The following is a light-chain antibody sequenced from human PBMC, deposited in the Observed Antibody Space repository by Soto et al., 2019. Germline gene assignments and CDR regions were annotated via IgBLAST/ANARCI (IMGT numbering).Light chain of an antibody. CDR3: QQSYSTFIFT. V-gene: IGKV1-39*01. CDR1: QSISSY. CDR2: AAS. Sequence: DIQMTQSPSSLSASVGDRVTITCRASQSISSYLNWYQQKPGKAPKLLIYAASSLQSGVPSRFSGSVSGTDFTLTISSLQPEDFATYYCQQSYSTFIFTFGPGTKVDIK. J-gene: IGKJ3*01.